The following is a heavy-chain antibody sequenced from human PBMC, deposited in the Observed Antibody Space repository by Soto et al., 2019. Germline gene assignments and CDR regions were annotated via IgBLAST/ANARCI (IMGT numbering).Heavy chain of an antibody. CDR1: GYTFTDYW. CDR3: ASQKTVIRGPLSSNWFDP. J-gene: IGHJ5*02. CDR2: IYPGDSDT. Sequence: PGESLKISCKGYGYTFTDYWIGWVRQMPGKGLELIGLIYPGDSDTRYSPSFQGRGTISADKSISTAFLQWSSLRASDTAMYYCASQKTVIRGPLSSNWFDPWGQGTLVTVSS. V-gene: IGHV5-51*01. D-gene: IGHD1-1*01.